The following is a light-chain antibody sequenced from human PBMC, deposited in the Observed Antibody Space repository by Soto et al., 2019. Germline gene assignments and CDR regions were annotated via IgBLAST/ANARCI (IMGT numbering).Light chain of an antibody. J-gene: IGLJ2*01. Sequence: QSVLTQPASVSGSPRQSITLSCTGTSSDVGSYNLVSWYQQHPGKAPKLMIYEGSKRPSGVSNRFSGSKSGNTASLTISGLQAEDEADYYCCSYAGSSTVVFGGGTKVTVL. V-gene: IGLV2-23*01. CDR2: EGS. CDR3: CSYAGSSTVV. CDR1: SSDVGSYNL.